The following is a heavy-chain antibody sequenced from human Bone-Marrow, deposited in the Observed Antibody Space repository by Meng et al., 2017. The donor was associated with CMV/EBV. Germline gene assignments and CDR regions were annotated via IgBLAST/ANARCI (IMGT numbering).Heavy chain of an antibody. D-gene: IGHD2-2*02. CDR1: GYTFTGYY. Sequence: ASVKVSCKASGYTFTGYYMHWVRQAPGQGLEWMGWINPNSGGTNYAQKFQGRVTMTRDTSISTAYMELSRLRSDDTAVYYCANLGYCSSTSCYRSMEVWGQGTTVTVSS. CDR3: ANLGYCSSTSCYRSMEV. CDR2: INPNSGGT. J-gene: IGHJ6*02. V-gene: IGHV1-2*02.